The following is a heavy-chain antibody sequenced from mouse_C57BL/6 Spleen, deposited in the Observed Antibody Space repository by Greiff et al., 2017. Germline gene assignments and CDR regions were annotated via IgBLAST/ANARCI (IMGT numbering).Heavy chain of an antibody. V-gene: IGHV1-80*01. D-gene: IGHD2-5*01. CDR3: ARSRAYYRNLWDCDV. J-gene: IGHJ1*03. CDR1: GYAFSSYW. Sequence: VQLQQSGAELVKPGASVKISCKASGYAFSSYWMNWVKQRPGKGLEWIGQIYPGDGDTNYNGKFKGKAPLTADKSSSKAYMQLSCLPTEDSAVYFCARSRAYYRNLWDCDVWGTGTTVTVSS. CDR2: IYPGDGDT.